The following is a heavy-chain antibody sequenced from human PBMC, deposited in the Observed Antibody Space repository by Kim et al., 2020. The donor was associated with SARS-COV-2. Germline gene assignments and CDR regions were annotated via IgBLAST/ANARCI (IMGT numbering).Heavy chain of an antibody. CDR1: GGSISSSSYY. V-gene: IGHV4-39*01. D-gene: IGHD6-19*01. Sequence: SETLSLTCTVSGGSISSSSYYWGWIRQPPGKGLEWIGSIYYSGSTYYNPSLKSRVTISVDTSKNQFSLKLSSVTAADTAVYYIARGGTPVAGIHYYYYFG. J-gene: IGHJ6*01. CDR3: ARGGTPVAGIHYYYYFG. CDR2: IYYSGST.